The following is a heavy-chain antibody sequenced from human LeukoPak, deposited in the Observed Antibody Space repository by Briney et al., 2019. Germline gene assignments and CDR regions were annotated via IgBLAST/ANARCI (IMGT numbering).Heavy chain of an antibody. CDR2: IVPIFGTT. Sequence: SVKVSCKASGGTFSSYAITWVRQAPGQGLEWMGRIVPIFGTTHYAQNLQGRDTITTDESTGTAYMELSGLRSEDTAVYFCARSYGSGSFLDYWGQGTLVTVSS. CDR3: ARSYGSGSFLDY. CDR1: GGTFSSYA. J-gene: IGHJ4*02. V-gene: IGHV1-69*05. D-gene: IGHD3-10*01.